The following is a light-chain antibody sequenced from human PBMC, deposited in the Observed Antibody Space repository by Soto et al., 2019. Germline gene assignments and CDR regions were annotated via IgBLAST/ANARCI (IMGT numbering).Light chain of an antibody. V-gene: IGKV1-5*03. Sequence: DIQMTQSPSTLSASVGDRVTITCRASQSISSWLAWYQQKPGKAPKLLIYKASSLESGVPSRFSGSGSGTEFTLTISSLQTDDFVTYYCQQYNSYPWTFGQGTTVEIK. CDR3: QQYNSYPWT. J-gene: IGKJ1*01. CDR2: KAS. CDR1: QSISSW.